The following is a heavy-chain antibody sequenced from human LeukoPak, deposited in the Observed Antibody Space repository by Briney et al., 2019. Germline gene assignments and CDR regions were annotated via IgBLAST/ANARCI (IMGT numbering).Heavy chain of an antibody. CDR1: GFTFDDYA. J-gene: IGHJ4*02. V-gene: IGHV3-9*01. CDR2: ISWNGGSI. Sequence: PGGSLRLSCAASGFTFDDYAMHWVRQAPGKGLEWVSGISWNGGSIDYADSVKGRFTISRDNGKNSLYLQMNSLRAEDTAIYYCVRDGEYSHGIDFDYWGQGTLVTVSP. CDR3: VRDGEYSHGIDFDY. D-gene: IGHD5-18*01.